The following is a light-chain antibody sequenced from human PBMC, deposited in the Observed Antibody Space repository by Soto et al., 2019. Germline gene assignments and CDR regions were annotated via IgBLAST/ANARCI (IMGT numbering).Light chain of an antibody. CDR2: DAS. V-gene: IGKV3-15*01. CDR1: QRVSSY. J-gene: IGKJ1*01. CDR3: QQYNYWPPLT. Sequence: EIVMTQSPSTLSVSPGERATLSCRASQRVSSYLAWYQQKPGQAPRLLIYDASTRATGIPARFSGSGSGTEFTLTISSLQSEDCAVYYCQQYNYWPPLTFGQGTKVEIK.